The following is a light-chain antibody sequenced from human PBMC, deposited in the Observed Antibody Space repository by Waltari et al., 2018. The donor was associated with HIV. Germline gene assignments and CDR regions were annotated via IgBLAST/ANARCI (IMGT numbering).Light chain of an antibody. J-gene: IGLJ2*01. CDR1: NIGSKN. Sequence: SFVLTQPPSVSVAPGQTARITCGGNNIGSKNVHWYQQKPGQAPVVVVHDYTDRPSGIPEGFSGSNSGNTATLTISRVEAGDEADYHCQVWDTSSDHVIFGGGTKLTVL. V-gene: IGLV3-21*02. CDR3: QVWDTSSDHVI. CDR2: DYT.